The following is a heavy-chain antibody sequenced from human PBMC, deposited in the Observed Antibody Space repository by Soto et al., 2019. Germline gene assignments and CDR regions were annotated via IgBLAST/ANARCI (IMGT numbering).Heavy chain of an antibody. D-gene: IGHD3-22*01. J-gene: IGHJ6*02. CDR1: GGSISSSSYY. V-gene: IGHV4-39*01. Sequence: SETLSLTCTVSGGSISSSSYYWGWIRQPPGKGLEWIGSIYYSGSTYYNPSLKSRVTISVDTSKNQFSLKLSSVTAADTAVYYCARWGAYYYDSSGYYLYYYGMDVWGQGTTVTVSS. CDR2: IYYSGST. CDR3: ARWGAYYYDSSGYYLYYYGMDV.